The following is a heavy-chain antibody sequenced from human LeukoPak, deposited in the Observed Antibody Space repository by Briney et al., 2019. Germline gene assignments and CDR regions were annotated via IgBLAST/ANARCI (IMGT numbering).Heavy chain of an antibody. Sequence: GESLKISCKGSGYSFTSYWIGWVRQMPGKGLEWMGIVYPGDSDTRYSPSFQGQVTISADKSISTAYLQWSSLKASDTAMYYCAVYYYDSSGYYFDYWAREPWSPSPQ. CDR1: GYSFTSYW. D-gene: IGHD3-22*01. V-gene: IGHV5-51*01. CDR3: AVYYYDSSGYYFDY. CDR2: VYPGDSDT. J-gene: IGHJ4*02.